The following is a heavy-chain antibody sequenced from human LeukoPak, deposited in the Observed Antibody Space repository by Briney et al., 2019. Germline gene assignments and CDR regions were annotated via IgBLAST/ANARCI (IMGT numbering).Heavy chain of an antibody. J-gene: IGHJ4*02. Sequence: GGSLRLSCAASGFTFSSYAMSWVRQAPGKGLEWVSAISGSGGSTYYADSVKGRFTISRDNSKNTLYLQMNSLRAEAVYYCAKAGLGSFLTPGCYGYWGQGTLVTVSS. V-gene: IGHV3-23*01. D-gene: IGHD3-16*01. CDR1: GFTFSSYA. CDR3: AKAGLGSFLTPGCYGY. CDR2: ISGSGGST.